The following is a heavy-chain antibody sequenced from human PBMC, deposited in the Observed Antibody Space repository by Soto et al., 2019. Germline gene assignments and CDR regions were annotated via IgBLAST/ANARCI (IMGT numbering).Heavy chain of an antibody. CDR2: ISGMEDRT. CDR1: GFNLRDHA. CDR3: AKTCTGG. Sequence: LQSGGGIAQPGGSLRLSCTASGFNLRDHALSWVRQAPGGGLVWVSGISGMEDRTNYAYFVKGRFFISKDRAKNTLNLQMNGLRYDDTAVYYCAKTCTGGWGQGTQVTVSS. J-gene: IGHJ4*02. V-gene: IGHV3-23*01. D-gene: IGHD3-10*01.